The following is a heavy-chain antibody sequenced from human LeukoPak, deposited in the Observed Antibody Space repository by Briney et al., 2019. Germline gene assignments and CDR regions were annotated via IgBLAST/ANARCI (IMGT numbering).Heavy chain of an antibody. V-gene: IGHV4-39*07. Sequence: PSETLSLTCTVSGGSISGSSYYWGWIRQPPGKGLEWIGEINHSGSTNYNPSLKSRVTISVDTSKNQFSLKLSSVTAADTAVYYCARLEMATTYKFDYWGQGTLVTVSS. CDR2: INHSGST. J-gene: IGHJ4*02. CDR1: GGSISGSSYY. CDR3: ARLEMATTYKFDY. D-gene: IGHD5-24*01.